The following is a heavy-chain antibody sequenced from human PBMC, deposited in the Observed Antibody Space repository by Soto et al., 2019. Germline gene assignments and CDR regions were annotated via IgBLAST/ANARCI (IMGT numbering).Heavy chain of an antibody. CDR3: ARDYYDSGTYSPFDS. D-gene: IGHD3-10*01. V-gene: IGHV1-3*01. CDR1: GYTFTTYG. Sequence: ASVKVSCKASGYTFTTYGIHWVRQAPGQRLEWMGWINAGNGNTKYSQKFQGRVTITRDTSASTAYMELSSLRSEDTALYYCARDYYDSGTYSPFDSWGQGALVTVSS. CDR2: INAGNGNT. J-gene: IGHJ5*01.